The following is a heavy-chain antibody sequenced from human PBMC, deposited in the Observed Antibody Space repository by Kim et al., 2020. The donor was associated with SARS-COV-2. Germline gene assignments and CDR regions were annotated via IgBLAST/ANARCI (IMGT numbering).Heavy chain of an antibody. CDR3: ARVLAIFGVVNFDY. D-gene: IGHD3-3*01. J-gene: IGHJ4*02. V-gene: IGHV1-8*01. Sequence: AQKFQGRVTMTRNTAISTAYMELSSLRSEDTAVYYCARVLAIFGVVNFDYWGQGTLVTVSS.